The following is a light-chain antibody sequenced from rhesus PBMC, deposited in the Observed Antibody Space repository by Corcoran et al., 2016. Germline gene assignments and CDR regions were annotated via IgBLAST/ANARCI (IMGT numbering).Light chain of an antibody. Sequence: DIQLTQSPSSLSASVGDRVTITCRASQGISSYLAWYQQTLGKAPKLLIFDASSLHSGVPSRFSGSGSGIECTLTISRLQPEDFAPYYCLQYSSSPFTFGPGTKLDIK. CDR3: LQYSSSPFT. V-gene: IGKV1-25*02. CDR2: DAS. J-gene: IGKJ3*01. CDR1: QGISSY.